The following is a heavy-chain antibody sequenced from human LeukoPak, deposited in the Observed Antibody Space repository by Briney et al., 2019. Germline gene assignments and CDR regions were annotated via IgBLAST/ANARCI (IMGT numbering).Heavy chain of an antibody. D-gene: IGHD2-15*01. CDR2: INTNTGNP. CDR3: ARDCLTGSCYVRYAFDI. J-gene: IGHJ3*02. CDR1: GYTFTSYA. Sequence: ASVKVSCKASGYTFTSYAMNWVRQAPGQGLKWMGWINTNTGNPTYAQGFTGRFVFSLDTSVSTAYLQISSLKAEDTAVYYCARDCLTGSCYVRYAFDIWGQGTMVTVSS. V-gene: IGHV7-4-1*02.